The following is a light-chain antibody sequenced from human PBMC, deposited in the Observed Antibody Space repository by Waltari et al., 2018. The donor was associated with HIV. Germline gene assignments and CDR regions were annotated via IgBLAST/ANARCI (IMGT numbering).Light chain of an antibody. V-gene: IGLV2-14*01. CDR2: EVG. CDR3: CSYTSSAYV. J-gene: IGLJ1*01. CDR1: SSDVIGYNY. Sequence: QSALTQPASVSGFPGQSITISCTGSSSDVIGYNYVSWHQQHPGKAPKLLIYEVGHRPSGVSNRFSGSKSGNTASLTISGLLAEDEADYYCCSYTSSAYVFGTGTKVTVL.